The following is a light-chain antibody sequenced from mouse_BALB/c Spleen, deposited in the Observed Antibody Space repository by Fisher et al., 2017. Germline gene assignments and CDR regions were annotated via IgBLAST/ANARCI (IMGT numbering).Light chain of an antibody. CDR2: DTS. CDR3: QQWSSNPYT. CDR1: SSVSS. J-gene: IGKJ2*01. V-gene: IGKV4-59*01. Sequence: IVMTQTTAIMAASLGEKVTMTCSASSSVSSSYLHWYQQKPGTSPKRWIYDTSKLASGVPARFSGSGSGTSYSLTISSMEAEDAATYYCQQWSSNPYTFGGGTKLEIK.